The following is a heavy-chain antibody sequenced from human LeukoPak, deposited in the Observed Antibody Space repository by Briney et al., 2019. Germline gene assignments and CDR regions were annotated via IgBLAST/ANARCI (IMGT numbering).Heavy chain of an antibody. J-gene: IGHJ6*02. V-gene: IGHV4-31*03. Sequence: SETLSLTCTVSGGSISSGGYYWSWIRQHPGKGLEWIGYIYYSGSTYYNPSLKSRVTISVDTSKNQFSLKLSSVTAADTAVYYCARVGNNALDVWGQGTTVTVSS. CDR3: ARVGNNALDV. CDR2: IYYSGST. CDR1: GGSISSGGYY. D-gene: IGHD1/OR15-1a*01.